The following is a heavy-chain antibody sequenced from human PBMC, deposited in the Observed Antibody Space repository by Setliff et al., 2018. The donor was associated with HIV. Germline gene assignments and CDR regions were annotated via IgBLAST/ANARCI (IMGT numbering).Heavy chain of an antibody. D-gene: IGHD3-10*01. CDR1: GGSFSGYY. Sequence: SETLSLTCAVYGGSFSGYYWSWIRQAPGKGLEWIGEIDHSGSTNYNPSLKSRVTISVDKSKNQFSLKLISVTAAETAVYYCARVGYHGSGRYSFDYWGQGTLVTVSS. CDR2: IDHSGST. CDR3: ARVGYHGSGRYSFDY. J-gene: IGHJ4*02. V-gene: IGHV4-34*01.